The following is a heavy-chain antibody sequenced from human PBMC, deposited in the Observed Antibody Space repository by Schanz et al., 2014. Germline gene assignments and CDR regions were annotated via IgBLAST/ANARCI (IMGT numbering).Heavy chain of an antibody. D-gene: IGHD3-3*01. J-gene: IGHJ4*02. V-gene: IGHV3-7*01. CDR2: IKQDGSEK. Sequence: EVQLVESGGGLAQPGGSLRLSCAASGFIFSNSWMSWVRQAPGKGLEWVANIKQDGSEKYYVDSVKGRFTISRDNAKNSLYLQMNSLTAEDTAVYYCARGVRIDYWGQGTLATVSS. CDR1: GFIFSNSW. CDR3: ARGVRIDY.